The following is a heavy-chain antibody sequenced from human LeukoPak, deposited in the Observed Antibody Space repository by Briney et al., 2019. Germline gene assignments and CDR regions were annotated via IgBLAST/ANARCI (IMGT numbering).Heavy chain of an antibody. V-gene: IGHV3-11*01. CDR3: ARHLRRGQLVLDY. CDR2: ISSSGSTI. Sequence: GGSLRLSCAASGFTFSDYYMSWIRQAPGKGLEWVSYISSSGSTIYYADSVKGRFTISRDNAKNSLYLQMNSLRAEDTAVYYCARHLRRGQLVLDYWGQGTLVTVSS. CDR1: GFTFSDYY. D-gene: IGHD6-13*01. J-gene: IGHJ4*02.